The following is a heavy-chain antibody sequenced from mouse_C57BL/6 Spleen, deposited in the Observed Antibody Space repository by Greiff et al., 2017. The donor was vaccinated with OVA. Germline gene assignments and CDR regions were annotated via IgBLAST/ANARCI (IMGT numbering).Heavy chain of an antibody. Sequence: QVQLQQSGAELVKPGASVKISCKASGYAFSRYWMNWVKQRPGKGLAWIGQIYPGDGDTNYNGKFKGKATLTADKSSSTAYMQLSSLTSEDSAVYFCARGYCGSPLYYFDYWGQGTTLTVSS. D-gene: IGHD1-1*01. V-gene: IGHV1-80*01. CDR3: ARGYCGSPLYYFDY. CDR1: GYAFSRYW. CDR2: IYPGDGDT. J-gene: IGHJ2*01.